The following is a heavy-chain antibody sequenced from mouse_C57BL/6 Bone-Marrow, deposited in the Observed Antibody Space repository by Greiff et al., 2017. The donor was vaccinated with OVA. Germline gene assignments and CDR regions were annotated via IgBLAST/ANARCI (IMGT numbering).Heavy chain of an antibody. J-gene: IGHJ2*01. CDR3: ARRVDWVAFDY. Sequence: DVKLVESGGGLVKPGGSLKLSCAASGFTFSDYGMHWVRQAPEKGLEWVAYISSGSSTIYYADTVKGRFTISRDNAKNTLFLQMTSLRSEDTAMYYCARRVDWVAFDYWGQGTTLTVSS. D-gene: IGHD4-1*01. V-gene: IGHV5-17*01. CDR1: GFTFSDYG. CDR2: ISSGSSTI.